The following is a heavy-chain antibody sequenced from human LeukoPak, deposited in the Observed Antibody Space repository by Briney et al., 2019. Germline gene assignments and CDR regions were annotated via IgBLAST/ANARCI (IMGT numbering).Heavy chain of an antibody. D-gene: IGHD1-26*01. J-gene: IGHJ4*02. Sequence: ASVKVSCKASGYTFTNYGISWVRQAPGQGLEWMGWINVYNGKTNSAEKVQGRVTMTTDTSTSTVYMELRSLRSDDTAVYYCASRSGTNPYYFDYWGQGTLVTVSS. CDR1: GYTFTNYG. V-gene: IGHV1-18*01. CDR3: ASRSGTNPYYFDY. CDR2: INVYNGKT.